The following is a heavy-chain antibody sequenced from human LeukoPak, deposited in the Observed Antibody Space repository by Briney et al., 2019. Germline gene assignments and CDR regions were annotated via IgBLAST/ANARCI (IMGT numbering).Heavy chain of an antibody. V-gene: IGHV4-30-4*02. CDR3: ARDLRSGGIRGGFDP. J-gene: IGHJ5*02. CDR1: GCSISSGEYY. D-gene: IGHD2-15*01. CDR2: IYYSGST. Sequence: SETLSLTCTVSGCSISSGEYYWSWIRQPPGKGLEWIGYIYYSGSTYYNPSLKSRVTISVDTSKNQFSLKLSSVTAADTAVCYCARDLRSGGIRGGFDPWGQGTLVTVSS.